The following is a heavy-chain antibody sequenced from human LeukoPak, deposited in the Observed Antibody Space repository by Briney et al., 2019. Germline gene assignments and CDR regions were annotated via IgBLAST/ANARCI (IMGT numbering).Heavy chain of an antibody. V-gene: IGHV3-23*01. CDR3: AKLGGQEVYNYYVGV. D-gene: IGHD3-16*01. CDR1: GFDFSNYA. Sequence: GGSLRLSCGASGFDFSNYAMSWVRQAPGKGLEWVSGIIDSGDITYYANSVKGRFTISRDNSKNTLYLQMNSLRAEDTAVYYCAKLGGQEVYNYYVGVWGKGTTVAVSS. J-gene: IGHJ6*03. CDR2: IIDSGDIT.